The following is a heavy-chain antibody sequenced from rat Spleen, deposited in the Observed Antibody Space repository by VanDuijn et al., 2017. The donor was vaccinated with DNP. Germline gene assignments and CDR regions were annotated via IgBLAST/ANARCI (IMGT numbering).Heavy chain of an antibody. CDR2: ISYSGST. J-gene: IGHJ2*01. Sequence: EVQLQESGSGLVKPSQSLSLTCSVTGSSITSNYWGWIRKFPGNKMEYIGHISYSGSTNYNPSLKSRVHITRDTSKNHFFLHLNSVTTEDTATYYSARWTRYFDYWGQGVMVTVSS. CDR3: ARWTRYFDY. V-gene: IGHV3-1*01. D-gene: IGHD1-7*01. CDR1: GSSITSNY.